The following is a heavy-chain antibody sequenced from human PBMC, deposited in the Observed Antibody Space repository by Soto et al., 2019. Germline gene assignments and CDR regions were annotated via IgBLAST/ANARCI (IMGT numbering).Heavy chain of an antibody. CDR1: GDSVSSNSAA. D-gene: IGHD5-18*01. J-gene: IGHJ4*02. Sequence: SQTLSLTCAISGDSVSSNSAAWNWIRQSPSRGLEWLGRTYYRSKWYNNYAVSVKSRITINPDASKNQFSLQLNSVTPEDTAVYYCARNAVRGTDTALGHWGQGTLVTVSS. CDR3: ARNAVRGTDTALGH. V-gene: IGHV6-1*01. CDR2: TYYRSKWYN.